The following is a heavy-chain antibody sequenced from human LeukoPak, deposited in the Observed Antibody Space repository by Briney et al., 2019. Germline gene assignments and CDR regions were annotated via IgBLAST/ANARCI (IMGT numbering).Heavy chain of an antibody. CDR3: AREGEYDYVWGSYRYDY. J-gene: IGHJ4*02. CDR1: GDSISSYY. V-gene: IGHV4-4*07. Sequence: KPSETLSLTCTVSGDSISSYYWSWIRQPAGKGLEWIGRIFASGSTSYNPSLKSRVTMSLDTSKSQFSLKLRSVTAADTAVYYCAREGEYDYVWGSYRYDYWGQGTLVTVSS. CDR2: IFASGST. D-gene: IGHD3-16*02.